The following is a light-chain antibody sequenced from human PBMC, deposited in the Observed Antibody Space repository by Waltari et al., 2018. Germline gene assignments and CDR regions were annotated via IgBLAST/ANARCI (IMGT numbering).Light chain of an antibody. V-gene: IGLV3-21*03. CDR2: DDT. Sequence: SFVLTQPPSMSVAPGKTARIPCGGTNIGSETVHWYQQKPGQAPVLVIHDDTDRPSGSPERFTGSNSGNTATLTISRGEAGDEADYYCQVWDSSSDHVIFGGGTMLTVL. CDR3: QVWDSSSDHVI. CDR1: NIGSET. J-gene: IGLJ2*01.